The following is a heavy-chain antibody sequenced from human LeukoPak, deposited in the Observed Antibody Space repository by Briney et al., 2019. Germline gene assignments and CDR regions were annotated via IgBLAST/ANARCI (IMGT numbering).Heavy chain of an antibody. CDR1: GGSFSGYY. J-gene: IGHJ6*02. CDR2: ISQSGST. D-gene: IGHD2-2*01. V-gene: IGHV4-34*01. CDR3: ARASDDEFHLYHGMDV. Sequence: PSETLSLTCAVHGGSFSGYYWTWIRQSPVKGLEWIGEISQSGSTNHNPSLKSRITLSVATSKNQFSLKLTSLTAADTAVYYCARASDDEFHLYHGMDVWGQGTTVTVSS.